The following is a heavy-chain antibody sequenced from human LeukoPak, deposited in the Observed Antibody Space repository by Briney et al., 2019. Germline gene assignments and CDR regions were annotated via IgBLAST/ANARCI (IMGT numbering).Heavy chain of an antibody. CDR1: GFTFDDYA. Sequence: GGSLRLSCAASGFTFDDYAIHWVRQAPGKGLEWVSGINWNSRSIGYVDSVKGRFTISRDNAKNSLYLQMNSLRAEDTAVYYCARGPPQASFGVVINFYYYMDVWGKGTTVTVSS. J-gene: IGHJ6*03. D-gene: IGHD3-3*01. V-gene: IGHV3-9*01. CDR3: ARGPPQASFGVVINFYYYMDV. CDR2: INWNSRSI.